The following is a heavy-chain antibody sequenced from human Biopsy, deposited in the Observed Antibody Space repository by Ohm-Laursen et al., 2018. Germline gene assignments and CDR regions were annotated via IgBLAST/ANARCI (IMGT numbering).Heavy chain of an antibody. Sequence: SDTLPLTCTVSRDSISNYYWTWIRQSPGKGLEWIGYIYYTGSTNYNHSVKSRVTISVDTSKNQFSLKLNSVTAADTAVYFCARDSRGGHLNTTLITGKNLDSWGQGILVTVSS. CDR3: ARDSRGGHLNTTLITGKNLDS. J-gene: IGHJ4*02. D-gene: IGHD3-16*01. CDR2: IYYTGST. V-gene: IGHV4-59*01. CDR1: RDSISNYY.